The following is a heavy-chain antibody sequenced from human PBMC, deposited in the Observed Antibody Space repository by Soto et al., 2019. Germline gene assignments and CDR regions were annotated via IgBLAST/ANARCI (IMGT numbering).Heavy chain of an antibody. CDR3: AKGGRYTYGYGDYSYGMDV. D-gene: IGHD5-18*01. CDR2: ISGTGSRT. Sequence: EVQVLESGGGLVQPGGSLRLSCAASGFSFSEYAMSWVRQAPGKGLEWVSGISGTGSRTSYADSVRGRFTISRDNVNNTVSLQLDSLGAEDTAVYYCAKGGRYTYGYGDYSYGMDVWGQGTTVTVSS. J-gene: IGHJ6*02. CDR1: GFSFSEYA. V-gene: IGHV3-23*01.